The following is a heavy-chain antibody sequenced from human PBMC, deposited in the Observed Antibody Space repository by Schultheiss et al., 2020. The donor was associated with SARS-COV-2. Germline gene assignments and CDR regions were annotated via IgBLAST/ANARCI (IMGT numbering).Heavy chain of an antibody. J-gene: IGHJ5*02. CDR1: GGSISSGGYY. V-gene: IGHV4-31*03. Sequence: SETLSLTCTVSGGSISSGGYYWSWIRQHPGKGLEWIGYIYYSGSTYYNPSLKSRVTISVDTSKNQFSLQLNSVTPEDTAVYYCVMSGKLDWGPIDNWFDPWGQGTLVTVSS. CDR3: VMSGKLDWGPIDNWFDP. D-gene: IGHD3-16*01. CDR2: IYYSGST.